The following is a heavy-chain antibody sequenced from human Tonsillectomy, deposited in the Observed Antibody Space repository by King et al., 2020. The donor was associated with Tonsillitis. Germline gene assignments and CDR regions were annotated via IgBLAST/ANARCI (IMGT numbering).Heavy chain of an antibody. CDR2: IYWDDDK. CDR3: ARTIVVITAAIVVAFAI. V-gene: IGHV2-5*02. Sequence: ITLKESGPTLLKPTQTLTLTCTFSGFSLSTSGVGVGWIRQPPGKALEWLAPIYWDDDKRYSPSLKSRLTITKDTSNNQVVLTMTNLDPVDTATYYCARTIVVITAAIVVAFAIWGDGTMVTVSS. D-gene: IGHD2-2*02. CDR1: GFSLSTSGVG. J-gene: IGHJ3*02.